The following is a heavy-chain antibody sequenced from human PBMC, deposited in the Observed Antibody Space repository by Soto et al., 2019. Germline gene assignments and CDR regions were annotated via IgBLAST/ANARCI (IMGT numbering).Heavy chain of an antibody. J-gene: IGHJ4*02. Sequence: WVSLRLSCSAAGFTFSSYWMHCVRQAPGKGLVWVSRINSDGRSTSYADSVKGRFTISRDNAKNTLYLQMNSLRAEDTPVYSCARDTDQGDMVTYWGPGTLVNVSS. D-gene: IGHD5-18*01. CDR1: GFTFSSYW. V-gene: IGHV3-74*01. CDR2: INSDGRST. CDR3: ARDTDQGDMVTY.